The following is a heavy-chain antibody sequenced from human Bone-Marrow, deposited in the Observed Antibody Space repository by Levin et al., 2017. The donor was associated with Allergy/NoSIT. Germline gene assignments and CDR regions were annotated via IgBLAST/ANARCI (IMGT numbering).Heavy chain of an antibody. V-gene: IGHV3-9*01. CDR1: GFTFDDYA. CDR2: ISWNSGSI. J-gene: IGHJ4*02. CDR3: AKSEKWELLGGSFDY. D-gene: IGHD1-26*01. Sequence: SLKISCAASGFTFDDYAMHWVRQAPGKGLEWVSGISWNSGSIGYADSVKGRFTISRDNAKNSLYLQMNSLRAEDTALYYCAKSEKWELLGGSFDYWGQGTLVTVSS.